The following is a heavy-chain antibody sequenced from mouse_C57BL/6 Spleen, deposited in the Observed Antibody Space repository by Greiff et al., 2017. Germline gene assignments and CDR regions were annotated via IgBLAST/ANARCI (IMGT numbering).Heavy chain of an antibody. CDR2: IHPNSGST. J-gene: IGHJ2*01. CDR3: ARGYYGSNYLDY. Sequence: QVQLQQPGAELVKPGASVTLSCTASGYTFTSYWMHWVKQRPGQGLEWIGMIHPNSGSTNYNEKFKSKATLTVDTSSSTAYMQLSSLTSEDTAVYYCARGYYGSNYLDYWSQGTTLTVSA. D-gene: IGHD1-1*01. CDR1: GYTFTSYW. V-gene: IGHV1-64*01.